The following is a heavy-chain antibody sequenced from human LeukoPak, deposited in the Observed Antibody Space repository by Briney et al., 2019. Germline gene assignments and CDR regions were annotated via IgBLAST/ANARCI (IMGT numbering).Heavy chain of an antibody. J-gene: IGHJ4*02. Sequence: SETLSLTCAVYGGSFSGYYWGWIRRPPGKGLEWIGSIYHSGSTYYNPSLKSRVTISVDTSKNQFSLKLSSVTAADTAVYYCARAIGHATVTTRFDYWGQGTLVTVSS. CDR2: IYHSGST. CDR3: ARAIGHATVTTRFDY. V-gene: IGHV4-38-2*01. D-gene: IGHD4-17*01. CDR1: GGSFSGYY.